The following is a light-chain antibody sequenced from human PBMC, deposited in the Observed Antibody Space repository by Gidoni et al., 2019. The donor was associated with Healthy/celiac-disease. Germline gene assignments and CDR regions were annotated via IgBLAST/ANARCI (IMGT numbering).Light chain of an antibody. Sequence: DIQMTQSPSTLSASVGDRVTITCRASQSISSWLAWYQQKPGKAPKLLIYDASSLESGVPSRFSDSGSGTEFTLTISSLQPDDFATYYCQQYNSYPYTFXQXTKLEIK. V-gene: IGKV1-5*01. CDR1: QSISSW. CDR2: DAS. CDR3: QQYNSYPYT. J-gene: IGKJ2*01.